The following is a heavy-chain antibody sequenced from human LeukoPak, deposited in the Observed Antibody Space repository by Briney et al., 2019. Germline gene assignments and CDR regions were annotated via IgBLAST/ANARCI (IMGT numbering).Heavy chain of an antibody. CDR1: GFTFSSYS. Sequence: PGGSLRLSCAASGFTFSSYSMNWVRQAPGKGLEWVSSISSSSYIYYADSVKGRSTISRDNAKNSLYLQMNSLRAEDTAVYYCARDRGSGYYSDNYFDYWGQGTLVTVSS. D-gene: IGHD3-22*01. CDR2: ISSSSYI. CDR3: ARDRGSGYYSDNYFDY. V-gene: IGHV3-21*01. J-gene: IGHJ4*02.